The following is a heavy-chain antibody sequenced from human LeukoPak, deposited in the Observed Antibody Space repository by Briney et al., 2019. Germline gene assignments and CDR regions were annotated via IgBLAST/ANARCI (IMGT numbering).Heavy chain of an antibody. V-gene: IGHV3-21*01. CDR1: GFTFSSYS. CDR2: ISSSSSYI. CDR3: AREDYYDSSGLGS. Sequence: GGSLRLSCAASGFTFSSYSMNWVRQPPGKGLEWVSSISSSSSYIYYADSVKGRFTISRDNAKNSLYLQMNSLRAEDTAVYYCAREDYYDSSGLGSWGQGTLVTVSS. J-gene: IGHJ5*02. D-gene: IGHD3-22*01.